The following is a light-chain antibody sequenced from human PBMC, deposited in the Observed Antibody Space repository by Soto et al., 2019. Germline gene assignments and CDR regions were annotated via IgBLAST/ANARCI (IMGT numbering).Light chain of an antibody. Sequence: EIVLTQSPGTLSLSPGERATLSCRASQYASNSYLAWYQQKPGQAPRLLIYGASSRATAIPDRFSGSGSGTDFTLTISRLEPEDSAVYVCQQYGTSPHTFGQGTKLEIK. V-gene: IGKV3-20*01. J-gene: IGKJ2*01. CDR1: QYASNSY. CDR3: QQYGTSPHT. CDR2: GAS.